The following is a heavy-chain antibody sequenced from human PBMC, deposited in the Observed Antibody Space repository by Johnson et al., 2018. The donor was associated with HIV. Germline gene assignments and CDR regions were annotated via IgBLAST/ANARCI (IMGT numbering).Heavy chain of an antibody. V-gene: IGHV3-11*04. D-gene: IGHD1-7*01. CDR1: GISFSDYY. CDR3: AKAQRNYRGASDI. CDR2: ISSRGRAA. J-gene: IGHJ3*02. Sequence: QMQLVESGGGLVKPGGSLRLSCAASGISFSDYYMSWIRQAPGRGLEWISYISSRGRAAYYADSVKGRITISRDNSNNTLFLQMNSLRSEDTAVYYCAKAQRNYRGASDIWGQGTRVTVSS.